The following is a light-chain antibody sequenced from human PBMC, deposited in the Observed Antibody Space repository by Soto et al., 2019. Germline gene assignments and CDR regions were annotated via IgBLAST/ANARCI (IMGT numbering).Light chain of an antibody. CDR1: ESINRH. Sequence: DIQMTQSPSSLSASVGDRVTITCRASESINRHLNWYQQKPGKAPQLLIYAASSLQNGVPSRCSGGGAGTDFTLTISNLQPEDFATYYCQQSYSTLSITFGQGTRLEIK. CDR2: AAS. J-gene: IGKJ5*01. V-gene: IGKV1-39*01. CDR3: QQSYSTLSIT.